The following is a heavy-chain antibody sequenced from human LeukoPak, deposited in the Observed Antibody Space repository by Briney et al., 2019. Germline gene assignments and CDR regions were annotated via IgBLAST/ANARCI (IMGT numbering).Heavy chain of an antibody. CDR2: IYYSGST. V-gene: IGHV4-59*01. D-gene: IGHD3-16*02. CDR1: GGSISSYY. Sequence: SETLSLTCTVSGGSISSYYWSWIRQPPGKGLEWIGYIYYSGSTNYNPSLKSRVTISVDTSKSQFSLKLSSVTAADTAVYYCARAYYDYVWGSYPMDYWGQGTLVTVSS. J-gene: IGHJ4*02. CDR3: ARAYYDYVWGSYPMDY.